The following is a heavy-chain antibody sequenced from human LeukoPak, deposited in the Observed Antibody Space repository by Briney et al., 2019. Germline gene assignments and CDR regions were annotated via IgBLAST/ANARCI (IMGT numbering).Heavy chain of an antibody. Sequence: SETLSLTCTVSGGSICSYFWSWIRQPPGKTLEWIGYISYSGSTNYDPSLKSRVTVSVETSKNQFSLKLTSVSAADTAVYYCARADTHHIHSSSWHFDYWGQGTLVTVSP. J-gene: IGHJ4*02. V-gene: IGHV4-59*01. CDR1: GGSICSYF. CDR3: ARADTHHIHSSSWHFDY. CDR2: ISYSGST. D-gene: IGHD6-13*01.